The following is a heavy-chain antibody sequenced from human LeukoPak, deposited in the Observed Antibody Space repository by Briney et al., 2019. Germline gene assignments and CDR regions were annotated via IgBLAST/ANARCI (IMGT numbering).Heavy chain of an antibody. D-gene: IGHD1-1*01. CDR1: GFTFSTYE. V-gene: IGHV3-48*03. CDR3: ARDLGRRVHKGERGFDY. CDR2: VSSSGDTI. Sequence: PGGSLRLSCAASGFTFSTYEMNWVRQAPGKGLAWVSYVSSSGDTIFYADSVKARFTISRDNAKNSLYLQMNSLRADDTAVYYCARDLGRRVHKGERGFDYWGQGTLVTVSS. J-gene: IGHJ4*02.